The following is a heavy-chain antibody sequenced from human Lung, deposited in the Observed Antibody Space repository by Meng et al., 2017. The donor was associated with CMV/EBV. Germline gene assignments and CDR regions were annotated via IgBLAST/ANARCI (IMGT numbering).Heavy chain of an antibody. Sequence: ESLKISCAASGFTFSSYSMNWVRQAPGKGLEWVSSISSSSSYIYYADSVKGRFTISRDNAKNSLYLQMNSLRAEDTAVYYCARDPGLDSAAYYDFWSGSPLYYYYGMAVWGPRTXVNGAS. CDR1: GFTFSSYS. V-gene: IGHV3-21*01. CDR2: ISSSSSYI. CDR3: ARDPGLDSAAYYDFWSGSPLYYYYGMAV. D-gene: IGHD3-3*01. J-gene: IGHJ6*02.